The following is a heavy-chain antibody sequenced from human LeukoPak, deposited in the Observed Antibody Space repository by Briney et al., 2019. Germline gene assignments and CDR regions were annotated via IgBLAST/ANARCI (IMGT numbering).Heavy chain of an antibody. CDR2: IKQDGSEK. CDR1: GFTFSSYW. J-gene: IGHJ4*02. CDR3: VRDDDYYGSGRFDY. V-gene: IGHV3-7*01. D-gene: IGHD3-10*01. Sequence: PGGSLRLSCAASGFTFSSYWMSWVRQAPGKGLEWVANIKQDGSEKYYVDSVKGRFTISRDNAKNSLYLQMNSLRAEDTAVYYCVRDDDYYGSGRFDYWGQGTLVTVSS.